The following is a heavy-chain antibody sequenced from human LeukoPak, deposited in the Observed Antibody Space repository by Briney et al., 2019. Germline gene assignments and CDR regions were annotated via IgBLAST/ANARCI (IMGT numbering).Heavy chain of an antibody. CDR2: INPNSGGT. D-gene: IGHD6-13*01. CDR3: AREDGQLVLDY. CDR1: GYTFTGTY. J-gene: IGHJ4*02. Sequence: ASVKVSCKASGYTFTGTYIHWVRQTPGQGLEWMGWINPNSGGTNFAQKFQGRVTMTRDTSISTAYMELSRLRSDDTAVCYCAREDGQLVLDYWGQGTLVTVSS. V-gene: IGHV1-2*02.